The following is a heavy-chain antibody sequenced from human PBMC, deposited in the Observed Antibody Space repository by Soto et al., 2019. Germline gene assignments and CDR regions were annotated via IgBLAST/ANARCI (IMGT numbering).Heavy chain of an antibody. Sequence: GASVKVSCKASGYTFTGYYMHWVRQAPGQGLEWMGWINPNSGGTNYAQKFQGWVTMTRDTSISTAYMELSRLRSDDTAVYYCAREAGGFIMGLIAVASTGAFDIWGQGTMVTVSS. CDR3: AREAGGFIMGLIAVASTGAFDI. CDR2: INPNSGGT. D-gene: IGHD6-19*01. CDR1: GYTFTGYY. J-gene: IGHJ3*02. V-gene: IGHV1-2*04.